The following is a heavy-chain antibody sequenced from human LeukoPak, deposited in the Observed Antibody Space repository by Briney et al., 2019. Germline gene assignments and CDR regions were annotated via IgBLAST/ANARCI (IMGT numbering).Heavy chain of an antibody. Sequence: GASVKVSCKASGYTFTGYYMHWVRQAPGQGLEWMGWINPNSGGTNYAHKFQGRVTMTRDTSISTAYMELSRLRSDDTAVYYCARGGWPLYYYYMDVWGKGTTVTISS. CDR2: INPNSGGT. D-gene: IGHD6-19*01. J-gene: IGHJ6*03. CDR1: GYTFTGYY. CDR3: ARGGWPLYYYYMDV. V-gene: IGHV1-2*02.